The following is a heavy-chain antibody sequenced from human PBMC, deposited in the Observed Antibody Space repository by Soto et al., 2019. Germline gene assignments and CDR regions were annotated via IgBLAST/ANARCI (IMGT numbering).Heavy chain of an antibody. V-gene: IGHV3-15*01. CDR1: GFTFNNAW. D-gene: IGHD2-2*01. CDR2: IKSKTDGGTT. CDR3: TTDRCSSISCPDH. Sequence: EVQLVESGGGLVKPGESLRLSCAPSGFTFNNAWMSWVRQAPGKGLEWVGRIKSKTDGGTTDYAAPVKGRFTISRDDSKNTLYLQMNRLKTEDPAVYYCTTDRCSSISCPDHWGQGTLVTVSS. J-gene: IGHJ4*02.